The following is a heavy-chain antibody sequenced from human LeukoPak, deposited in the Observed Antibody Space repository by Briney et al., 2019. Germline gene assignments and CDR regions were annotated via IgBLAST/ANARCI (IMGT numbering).Heavy chain of an antibody. CDR2: INPNSGGT. D-gene: IGHD5-24*01. CDR3: ARIRDGYNSYFFYGKDV. V-gene: IGHV1-2*06. CDR1: GGTFSSYA. Sequence: ASVKVSCKASGGTFSSYAISWVRQAPGQGLEWMGRINPNSGGTNYAQKFQGRVTMTRDTSISTAYMELSSLRSEDTAVYYCARIRDGYNSYFFYGKDVWGQGTTVTVSS. J-gene: IGHJ6*02.